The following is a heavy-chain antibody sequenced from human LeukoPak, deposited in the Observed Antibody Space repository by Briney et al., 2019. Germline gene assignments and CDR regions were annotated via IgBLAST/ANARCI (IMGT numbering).Heavy chain of an antibody. CDR1: GYTFTSYD. D-gene: IGHD6-6*01. Sequence: ASVKVSCKAPGYTFTSYDINWVRQATGQGLEWMGWMNPNSGNTGYAQKFQGKVTITRNTSISTAYMELSSLRSEDTAVYYCARGRSSSSYNWFDPWGQGTLVTVSS. V-gene: IGHV1-8*03. CDR3: ARGRSSSSYNWFDP. CDR2: MNPNSGNT. J-gene: IGHJ5*02.